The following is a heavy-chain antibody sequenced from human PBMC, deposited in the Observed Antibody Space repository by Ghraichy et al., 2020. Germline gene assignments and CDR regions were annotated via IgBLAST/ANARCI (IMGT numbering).Heavy chain of an antibody. CDR1: GFPFDDYI. J-gene: IGHJ4*02. V-gene: IGHV3-43*02. CDR2: IRGDGFDT. D-gene: IGHD2-21*02. Sequence: GESLRLSCAASGFPFDDYIMHWVRQAPGKGLEWVSRIRGDGFDTYYADSVKGRFIISRDNSKTSLYLEMNSLKSEDTALYYCAKAGVTGLDYWGQGTLVTVSS. CDR3: AKAGVTGLDY.